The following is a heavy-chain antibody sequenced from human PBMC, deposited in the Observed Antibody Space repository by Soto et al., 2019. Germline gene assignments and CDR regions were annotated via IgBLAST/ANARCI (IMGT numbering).Heavy chain of an antibody. CDR2: ISGSGGST. V-gene: IGHV3-23*01. J-gene: IGHJ4*02. D-gene: IGHD6-19*01. Sequence: EVQLLESGGGLVQPGGYLRLSCAASGFTFSTYAMSWVRQAPGKGLEWVSAISGSGGSTYYADSVKGRFTISRDNSKNTLYLHMNSLRAEDTAVYYCAKDLSLLPIAVSGGDYWGQGTLVTVSS. CDR3: AKDLSLLPIAVSGGDY. CDR1: GFTFSTYA.